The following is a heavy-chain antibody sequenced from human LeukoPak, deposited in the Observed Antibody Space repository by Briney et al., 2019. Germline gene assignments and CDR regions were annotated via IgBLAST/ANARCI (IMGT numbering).Heavy chain of an antibody. V-gene: IGHV4-38-2*02. CDR1: GYSISSGYY. CDR3: AGSYHYYMDV. J-gene: IGHJ6*03. Sequence: PSETLSLTCTVSGYSISSGYYWGWIRQPPGKGLEWIGSIYHSGSTYYNPSLKSRVTISVDTSKNQFSLKLSPVTAADTAVYYCAGSYHYYMDVWGKGTTVTVSS. CDR2: IYHSGST.